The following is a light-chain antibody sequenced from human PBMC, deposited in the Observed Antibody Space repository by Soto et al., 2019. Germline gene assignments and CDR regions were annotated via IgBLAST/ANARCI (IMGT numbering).Light chain of an antibody. J-gene: IGLJ1*01. CDR1: SSDVGGYNY. CDR2: EVS. Sequence: QSALTQPASVSGSPGQSITISSPGTSSDVGGYNYVSWYQQHPGKAPKLMIYEVSNRPSRVSNRFSGSKSGNTASLTISGLQAEDEADYYCSSYTRSSTSYVFGTGTKLTVL. CDR3: SSYTRSSTSYV. V-gene: IGLV2-14*01.